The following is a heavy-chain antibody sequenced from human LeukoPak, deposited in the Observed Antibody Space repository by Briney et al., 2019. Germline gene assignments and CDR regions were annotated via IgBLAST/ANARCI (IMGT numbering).Heavy chain of an antibody. J-gene: IGHJ4*02. Sequence: PGGSLRLSCAASGFTFSSYAMHWVRQAPGKGLEWVAVISYDGSNKYYADSVKGRFTISRDNSKNTLYLQMNSLRAEDTAVYYCAKEERDYQLMDYWGQGTLVTVSS. CDR2: ISYDGSNK. V-gene: IGHV3-30*04. D-gene: IGHD4-11*01. CDR1: GFTFSSYA. CDR3: AKEERDYQLMDY.